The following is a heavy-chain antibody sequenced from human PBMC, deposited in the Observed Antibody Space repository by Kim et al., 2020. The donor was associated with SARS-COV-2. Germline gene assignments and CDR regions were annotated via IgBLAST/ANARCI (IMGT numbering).Heavy chain of an antibody. CDR3: ARDRYSGSSFDY. V-gene: IGHV3-21*01. Sequence: YYADSVKGRFTISRDNAKNSLYLQMNSLRAEDTAVYYCARDRYSGSSFDYWGQGTLVTVSS. J-gene: IGHJ4*02. D-gene: IGHD1-26*01.